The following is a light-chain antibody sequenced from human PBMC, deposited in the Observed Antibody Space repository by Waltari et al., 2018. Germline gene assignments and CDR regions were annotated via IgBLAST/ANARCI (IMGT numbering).Light chain of an antibody. CDR1: FSHIGAGHA. Sequence: QSVLTQPPSVSGAPGQTVTIPCTGAFSHIGAGHAVHWYQRLPGAAPKLLIHKNNNRPSGVPARFSGSRSGASASLIIAGLQSEDEADYYCQSYDNKLKVFGSGTKVNVL. CDR2: KNN. CDR3: QSYDNKLKV. V-gene: IGLV1-40*03. J-gene: IGLJ6*01.